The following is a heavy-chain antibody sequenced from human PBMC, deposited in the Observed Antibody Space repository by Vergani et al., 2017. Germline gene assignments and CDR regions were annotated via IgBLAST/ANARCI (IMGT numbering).Heavy chain of an antibody. V-gene: IGHV3-23*01. Sequence: EVQLLESGGGLVQPGGSLRLSCAASGFTFSSYAMSWARQAPGKGLEWVSAISGSGGSTYYADSVKGRFTISRDNSKNTLYLQMNSLRAEDTAVYYCAKGPLSSLPSYYYYYMDVWGKGTTVTVSS. J-gene: IGHJ6*03. CDR3: AKGPLSSLPSYYYYYMDV. CDR1: GFTFSSYA. D-gene: IGHD6-13*01. CDR2: ISGSGGST.